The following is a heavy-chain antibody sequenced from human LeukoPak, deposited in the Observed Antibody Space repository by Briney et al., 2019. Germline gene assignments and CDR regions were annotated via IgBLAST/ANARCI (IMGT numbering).Heavy chain of an antibody. CDR1: GFTFSSYG. V-gene: IGHV3-30*02. CDR3: ATPYYYCSGSYWPFDY. Sequence: GGSLRLSCAASGFTFSSYGMHWVRQAPGKGLEWVAFIRYDGSNKYYADSVKGRFTISRDNSKNTLYLQMNSLRAEDTAVYYCATPYYYCSGSYWPFDYWGQGTLVTVSS. CDR2: IRYDGSNK. J-gene: IGHJ4*02. D-gene: IGHD3-10*01.